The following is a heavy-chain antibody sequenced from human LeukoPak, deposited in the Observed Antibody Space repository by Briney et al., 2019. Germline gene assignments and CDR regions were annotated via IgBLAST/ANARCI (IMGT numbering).Heavy chain of an antibody. CDR3: ARGRYCSADICSGGDAFDI. CDR2: IYTRGST. CDR1: GGSINNYY. D-gene: IGHD2-15*01. J-gene: IGHJ3*02. Sequence: SDTLSLTCTVSGGSINNYYWSWIRQPAGQGLEWIGRIYTRGSTNYNPSLKSRVTMSVDTSKNQFSLRLSSVTAADTAVYYCARGRYCSADICSGGDAFDIWGQETMVSVSS. V-gene: IGHV4-4*07.